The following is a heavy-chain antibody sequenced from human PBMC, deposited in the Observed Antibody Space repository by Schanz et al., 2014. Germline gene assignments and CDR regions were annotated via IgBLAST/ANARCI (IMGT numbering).Heavy chain of an antibody. CDR3: AASSGWHPSTDY. J-gene: IGHJ4*02. CDR1: GFNSDDYA. CDR2: IPWNGAAI. D-gene: IGHD6-19*01. V-gene: IGHV3-9*02. Sequence: EVQVVESGGGLVQPGGSLRLSCTASGFNSDDYAMHWVRQAPGKGLEWVSNIPWNGAAIGYAGSVRGRFTISRDSAKNSLYLQMNSLRVEDTAVYYCAASSGWHPSTDYWGQGTLVTVSS.